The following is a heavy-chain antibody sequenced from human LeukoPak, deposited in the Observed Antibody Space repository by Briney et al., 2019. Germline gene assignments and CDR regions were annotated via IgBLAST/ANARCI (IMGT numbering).Heavy chain of an antibody. CDR3: ARFVGAATTSHVDY. CDR1: GYSISSGYY. J-gene: IGHJ4*02. CDR2: SYHSGST. D-gene: IGHD1-26*01. V-gene: IGHV4-38-2*01. Sequence: SETLSLTCGVSGYSISSGYYWGWIRQPPGKGLEWIGSSYHSGSTYYNPSLKSRVTISVDTSKNQFSLKLSSVTAADTAVYYCARFVGAATTSHVDYWGQGTLVTVSS.